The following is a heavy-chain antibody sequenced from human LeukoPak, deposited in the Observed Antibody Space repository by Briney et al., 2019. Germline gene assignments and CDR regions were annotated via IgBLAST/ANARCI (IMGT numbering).Heavy chain of an antibody. V-gene: IGHV4-61*02. CDR2: IYTSGST. CDR3: AGGYDILTGYLVGGGFDY. CDR1: GGSISSGSYY. Sequence: SETLSLTCTVSGGSISSGSYYWSWIRQPAGKGLEWIGRIYTSGSTNYNPSLKSRVTISVDTSKNQFSLKLSSVTAADTAVYYCAGGYDILTGYLVGGGFDYWGQGTLVTVSS. D-gene: IGHD3-9*01. J-gene: IGHJ4*02.